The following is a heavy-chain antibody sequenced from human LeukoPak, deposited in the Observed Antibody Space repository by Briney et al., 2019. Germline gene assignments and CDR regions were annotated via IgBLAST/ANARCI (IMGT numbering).Heavy chain of an antibody. J-gene: IGHJ4*02. CDR2: ISGSGGST. CDR3: AKDGSPWYYDSSGYFDY. Sequence: GRSLRLSCAASGFTFSSYAMSWVRQAPGKGLEWVSAISGSGGSTYYADSVKGRFTISRDNSKNTLYLQMNSLRAEDTAVYYCAKDGSPWYYDSSGYFDYWGQGTLVTVSS. V-gene: IGHV3-23*01. D-gene: IGHD3-22*01. CDR1: GFTFSSYA.